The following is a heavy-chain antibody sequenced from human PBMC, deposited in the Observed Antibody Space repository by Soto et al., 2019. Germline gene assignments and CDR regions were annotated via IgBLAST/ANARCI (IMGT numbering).Heavy chain of an antibody. V-gene: IGHV1-2*02. J-gene: IGHJ3*02. D-gene: IGHD2-2*02. CDR2: INPNSGGI. CDR1: GYTFNGYY. CDR3: ARPYCSSTSCYTHPFDI. Sequence: QVQLVQSGAEVKKPGASVKVSCKASGYTFNGYYMHWVRQAPGQGLEWMGWINPNSGGINYAQKFQGRVTMTRDTSISTAYMELSRLRSDDTAVYYCARPYCSSTSCYTHPFDIWGQGTMVTVSS.